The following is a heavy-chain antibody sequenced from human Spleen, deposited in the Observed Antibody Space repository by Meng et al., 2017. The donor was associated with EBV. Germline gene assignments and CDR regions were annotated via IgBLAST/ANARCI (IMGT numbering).Heavy chain of an antibody. V-gene: IGHV1-69*01. J-gene: IGHJ4*02. D-gene: IGHD3-10*01. Sequence: VQCVQSGAEVKKPGSSVKVSSKTSGGTFRIDAVSWVRQAPGQGLEWLGGLIPKSDAPYYAQKFQDRVTITADESTSTHYMDLRGLRFEDTAVYYCASESGRGFTPDYWGQGTLVTVSS. CDR1: GGTFRIDA. CDR3: ASESGRGFTPDY. CDR2: LIPKSDAP.